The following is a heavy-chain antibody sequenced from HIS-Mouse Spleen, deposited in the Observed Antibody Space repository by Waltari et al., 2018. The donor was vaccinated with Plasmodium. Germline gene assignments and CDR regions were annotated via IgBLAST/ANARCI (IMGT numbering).Heavy chain of an antibody. Sequence: EVQLLESGGGLVQPGGSLRLSCAASGFTFSSYALSWVRQAPGKGLEWVSAISGSGGSTYYADSVKGRFTISRDNSKNTLYLQMNSLRAEDTAVYYCAKTEQSGSYYDAVDYWGQGTLVTVSS. CDR2: ISGSGGST. J-gene: IGHJ4*02. V-gene: IGHV3-23*01. CDR1: GFTFSSYA. D-gene: IGHD1-26*01. CDR3: AKTEQSGSYYDAVDY.